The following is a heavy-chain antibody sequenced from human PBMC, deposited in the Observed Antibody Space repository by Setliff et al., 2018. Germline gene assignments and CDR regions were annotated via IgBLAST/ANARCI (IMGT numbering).Heavy chain of an antibody. J-gene: IGHJ6*03. D-gene: IGHD3-10*01. Sequence: AASVKVSCKASGYTFTGYYMHWVRQAPGQGLEWMGWINPNSGGTNYAQKFQGRVTMTMDTSISTAYMELSRLRSDDTAVYYCARRGQVTMVRGVTAPASYYYYYMDVWGKGTTVTVSS. CDR3: ARRGQVTMVRGVTAPASYYYYYMDV. V-gene: IGHV1-2*02. CDR1: GYTFTGYY. CDR2: INPNSGGT.